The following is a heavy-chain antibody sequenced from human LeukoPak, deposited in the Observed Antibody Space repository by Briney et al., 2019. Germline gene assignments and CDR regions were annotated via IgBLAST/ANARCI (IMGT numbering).Heavy chain of an antibody. CDR1: GGTFTSYA. Sequence: SVKVSCKASGGTFTSYAISWVRQAPGQGLEWMGGIIPIFGTANYAQKFQGRVTITADESTSTAYMELSSLRSEDTAVYYCARYVSSTSADYYYYGMDVWGQGTTVTVSS. D-gene: IGHD2-2*01. V-gene: IGHV1-69*13. CDR3: ARYVSSTSADYYYYGMDV. J-gene: IGHJ6*02. CDR2: IIPIFGTA.